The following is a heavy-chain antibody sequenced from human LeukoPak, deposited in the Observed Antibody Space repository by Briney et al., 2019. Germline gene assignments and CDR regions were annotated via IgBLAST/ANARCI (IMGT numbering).Heavy chain of an antibody. D-gene: IGHD3-22*01. CDR2: INWNGGST. CDR3: TRKSAEYYSDSSGYYYYPDY. V-gene: IGHV3-20*04. J-gene: IGHJ4*02. CDR1: GFTFDDYG. Sequence: PGGSLRLSCAASGFTFDDYGMSWVRQAPGKGLEWVSGINWNGGSTGYADSVKGRFTISRDNAKNSLYLQMNSLRAEDTALYYCTRKSAEYYSDSSGYYYYPDYWGQGALVTVSS.